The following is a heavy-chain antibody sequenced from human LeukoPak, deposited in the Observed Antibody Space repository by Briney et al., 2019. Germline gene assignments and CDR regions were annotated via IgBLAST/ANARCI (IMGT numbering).Heavy chain of an antibody. D-gene: IGHD3-10*01. CDR2: INPNSGGT. V-gene: IGHV1-2*02. Sequence: ASVKVSCKASGYTFTGYYMHWVRQAPGQGLEWMGWINPNSGGTNYAQKFQGRVTMTRDTSISTAYMELSRLGSDDTAVYYCARDGSLLWFGESSNLDYWGQGTLVTVSS. CDR1: GYTFTGYY. CDR3: ARDGSLLWFGESSNLDY. J-gene: IGHJ4*02.